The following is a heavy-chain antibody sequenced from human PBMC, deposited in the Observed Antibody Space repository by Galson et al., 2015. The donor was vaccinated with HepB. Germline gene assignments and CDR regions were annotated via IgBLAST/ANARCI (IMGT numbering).Heavy chain of an antibody. V-gene: IGHV3-23*01. J-gene: IGHJ6*03. Sequence: SLRLSCAASGFAFGMYALNWVRQAPGKGLEWVSSISGTGGGTYYADSVRGRFTISRDNSKSTLYLQMNSLRAEDTAVYCCAKSGGSGTFFYYYINVWGKWTTVIV. CDR3: AKSGGSGTFFYYYINV. CDR1: GFAFGMYA. CDR2: ISGTGGGT. D-gene: IGHD3-10*01.